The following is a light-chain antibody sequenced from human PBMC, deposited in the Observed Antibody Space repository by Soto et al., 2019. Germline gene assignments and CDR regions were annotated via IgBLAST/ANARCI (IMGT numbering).Light chain of an antibody. CDR2: LNSDGSH. V-gene: IGLV4-69*01. Sequence: QPVLTQSPSASASLGASVKLTCTLSSGQSSYAIAWHQQQPEKGPRYLMKLNSDGSHSKGDGIPDRFSGYSSGAERYLTIASRQSEDEADYYCQTWGTGIQVFGGGTQLTVL. J-gene: IGLJ2*01. CDR1: SGQSSYA. CDR3: QTWGTGIQV.